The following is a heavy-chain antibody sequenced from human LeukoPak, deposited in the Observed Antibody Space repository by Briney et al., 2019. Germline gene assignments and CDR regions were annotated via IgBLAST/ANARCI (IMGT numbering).Heavy chain of an antibody. Sequence: GGSLRLSCAASGFTFTTYWMSWVRQAPGKGLEWVAVISYDGSNKYYADSVKGRFTISRDNSKNTLYLQMNSLRAEDTAVYYCAKNRPWSGYSYYFDYWGQGTLVTVSS. CDR3: AKNRPWSGYSYYFDY. V-gene: IGHV3-30*18. J-gene: IGHJ4*02. CDR2: ISYDGSNK. CDR1: GFTFTTYW. D-gene: IGHD3-3*01.